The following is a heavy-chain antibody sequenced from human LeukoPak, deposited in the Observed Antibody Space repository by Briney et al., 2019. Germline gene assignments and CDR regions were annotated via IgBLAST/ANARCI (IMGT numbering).Heavy chain of an antibody. J-gene: IGHJ4*02. Sequence: QPGGSLRLSCAASGFTFSSYVMSWVRQTPGKGLEWVSAISGSGGSTYYADSVKGRFTISRDNSKNTLYLQMNSLRAEDTAVYYCAKDLNGAPLAFDYWGQGTLVTVSS. CDR2: ISGSGGST. CDR3: AKDLNGAPLAFDY. D-gene: IGHD4-17*01. V-gene: IGHV3-23*01. CDR1: GFTFSSYV.